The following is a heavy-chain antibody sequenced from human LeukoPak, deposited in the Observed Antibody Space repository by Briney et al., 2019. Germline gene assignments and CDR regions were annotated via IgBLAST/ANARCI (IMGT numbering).Heavy chain of an antibody. CDR3: ARGGGAFDY. CDR2: INQDGSEI. D-gene: IGHD3-16*01. V-gene: IGHV3-7*04. J-gene: IGHJ4*02. CDR1: GFTFSDYW. Sequence: GGSLRLSCVASGFTFSDYWMSWVRQAPGKGPEWVATINQDGSEIYYVDSVKGRFTISRDNAKKSLYVQMNSLRAEDTAVFYWARGGGAFDYWGQGTLVTVSS.